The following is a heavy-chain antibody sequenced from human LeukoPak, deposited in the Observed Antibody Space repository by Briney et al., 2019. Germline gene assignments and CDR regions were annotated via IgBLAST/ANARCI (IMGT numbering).Heavy chain of an antibody. CDR2: IIPIFGTA. V-gene: IGHV1-69*06. J-gene: IGHJ4*02. Sequence: ASVTVSCKASGGTFSSYAISWVRQAPGQGLEWMGGIIPIFGTANYAQKFQGRVTITADKSTSTAYMELSSLRSEDTAVYYCASVLMVYATITQFDYWGQGTLVTVSS. CDR1: GGTFSSYA. D-gene: IGHD2-8*01. CDR3: ASVLMVYATITQFDY.